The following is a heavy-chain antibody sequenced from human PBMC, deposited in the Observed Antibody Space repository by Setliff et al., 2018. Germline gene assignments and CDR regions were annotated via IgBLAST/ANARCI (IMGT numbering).Heavy chain of an antibody. D-gene: IGHD3-9*01. CDR1: GFTFSTYS. Sequence: GGSLRLSCAASGFTFSTYSMSWVRQAPGKGLEWVSAICGDSVYIYYADSVKGRFTISRDNSKNTLYLQMRSLRAEDTAIYYCANHNPARRALNGTPLDNWGQGTLVTVSS. J-gene: IGHJ4*02. CDR2: ICGDSVYI. CDR3: ANHNPARRALNGTPLDN. V-gene: IGHV3-23*01.